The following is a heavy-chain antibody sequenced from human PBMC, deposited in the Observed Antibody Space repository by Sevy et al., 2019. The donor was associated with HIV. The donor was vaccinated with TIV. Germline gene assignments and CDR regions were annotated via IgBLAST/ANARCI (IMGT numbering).Heavy chain of an antibody. CDR1: GGSISSYY. CDR3: ARRHYSSTWYEDY. J-gene: IGHJ4*02. D-gene: IGHD6-13*01. CDR2: IYYSGST. V-gene: IGHV4-59*01. Sequence: SETLSLTCTASGGSISSYYWSWIRQPPGKGLEWIGYIYYSGSTNYNPSLKSRVTISVDTSKNQFSLKLSSVTAADTAVYYCARRHYSSTWYEDYWGQGTLVTVSS.